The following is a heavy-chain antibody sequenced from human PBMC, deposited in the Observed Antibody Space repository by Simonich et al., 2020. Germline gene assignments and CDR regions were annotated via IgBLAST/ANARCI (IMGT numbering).Heavy chain of an antibody. CDR2: INPNSGGT. D-gene: IGHD7-27*01. CDR1: GYTFTGYY. Sequence: QVQLVQSGAEVKKPGASVKVSCKASGYTFTGYYMHWVRQAPGQGLEWKEWINPNSGGTNYAQNFQGRVTKTRDTSSSTGYMELSRLRSDDTAVYYCARGPRWTGDDAFDIWGQGTMVTVSS. CDR3: ARGPRWTGDDAFDI. J-gene: IGHJ3*02. V-gene: IGHV1-2*02.